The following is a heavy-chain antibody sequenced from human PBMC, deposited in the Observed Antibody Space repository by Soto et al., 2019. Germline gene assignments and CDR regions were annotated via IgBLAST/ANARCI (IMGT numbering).Heavy chain of an antibody. D-gene: IGHD1-26*01. V-gene: IGHV1-69*13. J-gene: IGHJ4*02. CDR2: IIPIFGTA. CDR1: GGTFSSYA. CDR3: ARGFGGATRYLFDY. Sequence: GASVKVSCKASGGTFSSYAISWVRQAPGQGLEWMGGIIPIFGTANYAQKFQGRVTITADESTSTAYMELSSLRSEDTAVYYCARGFGGATRYLFDYWGQGTLVTVSS.